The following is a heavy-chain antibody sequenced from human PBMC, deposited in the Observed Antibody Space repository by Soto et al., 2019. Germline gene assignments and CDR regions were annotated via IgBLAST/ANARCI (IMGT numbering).Heavy chain of an antibody. V-gene: IGHV4-31*03. CDR3: SSGHDAYKVRY. D-gene: IGHD1-1*01. J-gene: IGHJ4*02. CDR1: GGSISSGGTGSY. CDR2: IYYTGNT. Sequence: QVQLQESGPGLVKPSQTLSLTCTVSGGSISSGGTGSYWTWIRQLPGKGLEWLGYIYYTGNTYYNPSLKSRPTIAIDPSENQFSLKLTSVTAADTAVYFCSSGHDAYKVRYWGQGTLVPVSS.